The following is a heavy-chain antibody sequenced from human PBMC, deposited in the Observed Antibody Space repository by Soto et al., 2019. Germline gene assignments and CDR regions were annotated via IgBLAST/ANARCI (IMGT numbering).Heavy chain of an antibody. V-gene: IGHV3-7*01. CDR1: GFTFSSLW. D-gene: IGHD3-10*01. CDR2: IKPDGSDQ. Sequence: EVQLVESGGGLVLPGGSLRLSCAASGFTFSSLWMSWVRQAPGKGLEWVANIKPDGSDQYYVDSVKGRFTISRDNARNSLYLQMNSLRGEDTAVYYCTRAGGSYYFDFWGQGTLVTVSA. J-gene: IGHJ4*02. CDR3: TRAGGSYYFDF.